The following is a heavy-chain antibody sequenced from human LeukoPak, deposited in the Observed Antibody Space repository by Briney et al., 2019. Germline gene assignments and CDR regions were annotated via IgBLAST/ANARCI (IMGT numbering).Heavy chain of an antibody. CDR1: GFTFDDYA. D-gene: IGHD4-17*01. CDR2: ISGDGGRT. Sequence: GGSLGLSCAASGFTFDDYAMHWVRQAPGKGLEWVSLISGDGGRTYYADSVKGRFTISRDNSKNSLYLQMNSLRTEDTALYYCAKDISTVTTPAGYFQHWGQGTLVTVSS. CDR3: AKDISTVTTPAGYFQH. V-gene: IGHV3-43*02. J-gene: IGHJ1*01.